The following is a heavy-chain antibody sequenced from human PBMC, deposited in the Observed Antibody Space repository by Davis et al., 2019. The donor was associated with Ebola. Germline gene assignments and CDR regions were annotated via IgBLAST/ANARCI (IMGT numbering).Heavy chain of an antibody. D-gene: IGHD6-19*01. J-gene: IGHJ4*02. CDR3: ARGIAVAGTGVDY. Sequence: GESLKISCAASGFTFSAYSMNWVRQAPGKGLEWVSSISSSSSYIYYADSVKGRFTISRDNAKNSLYLQMNSLRAEDTAVYYCARGIAVAGTGVDYRGQGTLVTVSS. CDR2: ISSSSSYI. V-gene: IGHV3-21*01. CDR1: GFTFSAYS.